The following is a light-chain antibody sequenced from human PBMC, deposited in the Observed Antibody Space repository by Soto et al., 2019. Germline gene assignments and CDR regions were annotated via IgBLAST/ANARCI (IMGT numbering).Light chain of an antibody. Sequence: EIVLTQSPATLSLSPGERATLSCRASQTVSSSLAWYQQKPGQAPRLLIYEASNRATGIPARFSGSGSGADFTLTISSLQPDDFATYYCQQYNSYRGTFGQGTKVDIK. J-gene: IGKJ1*01. V-gene: IGKV3-11*01. CDR1: QTVSSS. CDR3: QQYNSYRGT. CDR2: EAS.